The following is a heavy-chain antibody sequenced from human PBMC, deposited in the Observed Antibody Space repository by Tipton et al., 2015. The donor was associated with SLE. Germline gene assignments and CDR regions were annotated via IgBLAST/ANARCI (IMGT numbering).Heavy chain of an antibody. D-gene: IGHD5/OR15-5a*01. CDR2: IIPIFGTA. Sequence: QVQLVQSGAEVKKPGSSVKVSCKASGGTFSSYAISWVRQAPGQGLEWMGGIIPIFGTANYAQKFQGRVTITTDESTSTAYMELSSLISEDTAVYYCAGDLAPLSVTTGGWFDPWGQGTLVTVSS. V-gene: IGHV1-69*01. J-gene: IGHJ5*02. CDR1: GGTFSSYA. CDR3: AGDLAPLSVTTGGWFDP.